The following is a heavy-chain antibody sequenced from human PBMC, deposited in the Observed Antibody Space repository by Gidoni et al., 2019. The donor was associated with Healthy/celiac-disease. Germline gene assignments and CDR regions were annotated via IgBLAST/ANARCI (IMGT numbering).Heavy chain of an antibody. Sequence: QVPLQQWGAGLLKPSETLSPSCAVDGGSFSGYYWSWIRQPPGKGLEWIGEINHSGSTNYNPSLKSRVTISVDTSKTQFSLKLSSVTAADTAVYYCASGSGDSNYNVDAFDIWGQVTMVTVSS. CDR1: GGSFSGYY. J-gene: IGHJ3*02. CDR3: ASGSGDSNYNVDAFDI. CDR2: INHSGST. D-gene: IGHD4-4*01. V-gene: IGHV4-34*01.